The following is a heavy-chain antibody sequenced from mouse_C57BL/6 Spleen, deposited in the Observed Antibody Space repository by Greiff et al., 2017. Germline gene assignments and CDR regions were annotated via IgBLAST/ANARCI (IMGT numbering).Heavy chain of an antibody. CDR3: AREELGEAMDY. CDR1: GYTFTSYG. CDR2: IYPRSGNT. D-gene: IGHD4-1*01. Sequence: QVQLQQSGAELARPGASVKLSCKASGYTFTSYGISWVKQRTGQGLEWIGEIYPRSGNTYYNEKFKGKATLTADKSASTEYMGLRSLTSEDSAVYFCAREELGEAMDYWGQGTSVTVSS. V-gene: IGHV1-81*01. J-gene: IGHJ4*01.